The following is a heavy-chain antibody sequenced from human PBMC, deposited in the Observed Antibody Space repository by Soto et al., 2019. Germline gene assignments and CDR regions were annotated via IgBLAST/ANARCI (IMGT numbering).Heavy chain of an antibody. Sequence: GGSLRLSCAASGFTFSDYYMSWIRQAPGKGLEWVSYISGSSSYTNYADSVKGRFTISRDNAKNSLYLQMKSLRAEDTAVYYCAREDDYVWGSYRPQGAFDMWGQGTMVTV. J-gene: IGHJ3*02. D-gene: IGHD3-16*02. CDR1: GFTFSDYY. CDR3: AREDDYVWGSYRPQGAFDM. V-gene: IGHV3-11*06. CDR2: ISGSSSYT.